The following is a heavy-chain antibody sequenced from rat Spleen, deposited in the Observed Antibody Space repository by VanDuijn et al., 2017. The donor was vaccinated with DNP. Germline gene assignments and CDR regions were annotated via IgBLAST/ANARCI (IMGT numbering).Heavy chain of an antibody. CDR2: IWGDGNT. CDR3: TRESWGYVMDA. Sequence: QVQLKESGPVLVQASETLSLTCTVSGFALTNYGVIWVRQSPGKGLEWVGIIWGDGNTDYNSALKTRLSINRDTSKSQVFLKMNSLQTDHTAIYYCTRESWGYVMDAWGQGASVTVSS. CDR1: GFALTNYG. V-gene: IGHV2S75*01. J-gene: IGHJ4*01. D-gene: IGHD1-7*01.